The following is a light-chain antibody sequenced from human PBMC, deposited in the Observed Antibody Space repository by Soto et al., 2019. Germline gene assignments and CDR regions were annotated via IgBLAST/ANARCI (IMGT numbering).Light chain of an antibody. CDR2: GAS. J-gene: IGKJ1*01. V-gene: IGKV3-20*01. CDR1: QSVSEH. Sequence: IVVTQTPATQCWSAGERTTRSCRASQSVSEHLAWYQQKPGQAPRLLIYGASSRATGIPDRFSGSWSGTDFTVTISRLEPEDSAVYYCQQHGTTFGQGTKVEIK. CDR3: QQHGTT.